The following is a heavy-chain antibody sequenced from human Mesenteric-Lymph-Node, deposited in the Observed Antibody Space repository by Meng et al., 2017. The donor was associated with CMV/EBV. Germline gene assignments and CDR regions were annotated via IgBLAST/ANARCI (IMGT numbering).Heavy chain of an antibody. CDR2: INPNGGAT. D-gene: IGHD4-17*01. Sequence: ASVKVSCKASGYSVTDRYLHWFREAPGQGLQWMGWINPNGGATNYAQKFQGRVTMTRDTSINTVYMELRRLRSDDTAVYYCASSYYGDYALYFDYWGQGTLVTVSS. CDR1: GYSVTDRY. CDR3: ASSYYGDYALYFDY. V-gene: IGHV1-2*02. J-gene: IGHJ4*02.